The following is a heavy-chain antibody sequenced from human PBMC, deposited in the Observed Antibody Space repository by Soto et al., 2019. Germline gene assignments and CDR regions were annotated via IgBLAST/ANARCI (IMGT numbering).Heavy chain of an antibody. V-gene: IGHV1-8*01. CDR1: GYTFTSYD. D-gene: IGHD3-16*01. Sequence: QVQLVQSGAEVKKPGASVKVSCKASGYTFTSYDINWVRQATGQGLEWMGWMNPNSGDTGYVQKCQGRVTMTRDTSINTAYMELSSLTSEDTAVFYCTRGPGGTGSHFDYWGQGTLVTVSS. J-gene: IGHJ4*02. CDR3: TRGPGGTGSHFDY. CDR2: MNPNSGDT.